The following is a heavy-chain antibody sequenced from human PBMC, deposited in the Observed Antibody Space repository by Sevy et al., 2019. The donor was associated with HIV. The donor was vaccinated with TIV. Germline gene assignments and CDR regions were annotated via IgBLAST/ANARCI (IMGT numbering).Heavy chain of an antibody. CDR3: ARAGRLRLGELSSGPDY. J-gene: IGHJ4*02. V-gene: IGHV3-30*03. CDR1: GFNFNTYG. CDR2: ISYDGNK. Sequence: GGSLRLSCTASGFNFNTYGMHWVRQAPGKGLEWLAIISYDGNKYYADSVEGRFTISRDNSRNTLYQQMNSLRTEDTAVIHCARAGRLRLGELSSGPDYWGPGTLVTVSS. D-gene: IGHD3-16*02.